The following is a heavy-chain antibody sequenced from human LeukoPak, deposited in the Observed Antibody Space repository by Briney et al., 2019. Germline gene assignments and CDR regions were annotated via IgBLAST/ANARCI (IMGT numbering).Heavy chain of an antibody. V-gene: IGHV3-30*03. J-gene: IGHJ4*02. CDR1: GFTFTTFN. Sequence: PGGSLCPSPAASGFTFTTFNMHWVRQAPGKGLEWVAVVSSDGNKKYYGDSVKGRFTISRDNSKNTLYLQMNSLRAEDTAVYYCVRDGHWVDFDYWGQGTLVTVSS. D-gene: IGHD7-27*01. CDR3: VRDGHWVDFDY. CDR2: VSSDGNKK.